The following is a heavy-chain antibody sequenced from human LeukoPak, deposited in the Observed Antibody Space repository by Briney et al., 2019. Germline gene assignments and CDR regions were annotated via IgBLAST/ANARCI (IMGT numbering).Heavy chain of an antibody. CDR2: ISYDGSNK. CDR3: ARHAGRQGGFDY. CDR1: GFTFSSYA. D-gene: IGHD3-10*01. Sequence: PGRSLRLSCAASGFTFSSYAMHWVRQAPGKGLEWVAVISYDGSNKYYADSVKGRFTISRDNSKNTLYLQMNSLRAEDTAVYYCARHAGRQGGFDYWGQGTLVTVSS. V-gene: IGHV3-30-3*01. J-gene: IGHJ4*02.